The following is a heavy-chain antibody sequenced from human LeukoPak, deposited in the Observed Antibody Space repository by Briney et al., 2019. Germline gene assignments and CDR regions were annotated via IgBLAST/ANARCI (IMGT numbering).Heavy chain of an antibody. J-gene: IGHJ4*02. Sequence: GGSLRLSCAASGFTFDDYAMHWVRHAPGKGLEWVSGISWNSGSIGYADSVKGRFTISRDNAKNSLYLQMNSLRAEDTALYYCAKALRGYYDSSGYGAWGQGTLVTVSS. CDR1: GFTFDDYA. CDR3: AKALRGYYDSSGYGA. CDR2: ISWNSGSI. V-gene: IGHV3-9*01. D-gene: IGHD3-22*01.